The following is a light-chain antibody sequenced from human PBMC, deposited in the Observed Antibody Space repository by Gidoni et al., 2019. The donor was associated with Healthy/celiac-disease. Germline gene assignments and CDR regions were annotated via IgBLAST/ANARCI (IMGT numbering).Light chain of an antibody. J-gene: IGLJ3*02. CDR1: SSDVGGYNY. V-gene: IGLV2-14*01. CDR2: DAS. CDR3: SSYTSSITLLV. Sequence: QSALTQPASVSGSPGPAITLSCTGTSSDVGGYNYVSWYQQHPGKAPKLMLYDASNRPSGVSNRFSGSKSGNTASLTISGLQAEDEADYYCSSYTSSITLLVFGGGTKLTVL.